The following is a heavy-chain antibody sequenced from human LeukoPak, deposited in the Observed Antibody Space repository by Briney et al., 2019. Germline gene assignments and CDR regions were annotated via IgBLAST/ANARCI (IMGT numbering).Heavy chain of an antibody. Sequence: GESLKISCKGSGYSFTSYWISWVRQVPGKGLEWMGRIDPSDSYINYSPSFQGHVTISADKSISTAYLQWSSLKASDTAMYYCAVECSSTSCRVDYWGQGTLVTVSS. V-gene: IGHV5-10-1*01. CDR2: IDPSDSYI. J-gene: IGHJ4*02. CDR3: AVECSSTSCRVDY. CDR1: GYSFTSYW. D-gene: IGHD2-2*01.